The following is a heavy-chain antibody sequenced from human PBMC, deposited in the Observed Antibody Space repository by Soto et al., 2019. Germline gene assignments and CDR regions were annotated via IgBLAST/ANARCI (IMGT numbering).Heavy chain of an antibody. J-gene: IGHJ4*02. Sequence: GSLRLSCAVSGFTFSSHWMHWVRQAPGMGLVWVSRINSDGSSTNYADSVKGRFTISRDNAKNTLYLQMNSLRPDDTAVYYCARDWSPYYDFWSGYYTYFDYWGQGVLVTVS. CDR2: INSDGSST. D-gene: IGHD3-3*01. CDR3: ARDWSPYYDFWSGYYTYFDY. V-gene: IGHV3-74*01. CDR1: GFTFSSHW.